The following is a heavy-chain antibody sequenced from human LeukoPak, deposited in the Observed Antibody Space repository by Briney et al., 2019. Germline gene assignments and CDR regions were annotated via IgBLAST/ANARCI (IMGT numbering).Heavy chain of an antibody. V-gene: IGHV4-59*08. J-gene: IGHJ4*02. D-gene: IGHD6-13*01. CDR3: ARTRSQGIAAQYFDY. CDR1: GGSVSSYS. Sequence: SETLSLTCTVSGGSVSSYSWSWIRQPPGKGLEWIGYFYYSGSTNYNPSLKSRVTISVDTSKSQCSLKLTSVTAADTAVYYCARTRSQGIAAQYFDYWGQGTLVTVSS. CDR2: FYYSGST.